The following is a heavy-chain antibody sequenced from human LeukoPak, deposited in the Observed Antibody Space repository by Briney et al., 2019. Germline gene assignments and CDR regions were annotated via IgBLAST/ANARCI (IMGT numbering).Heavy chain of an antibody. Sequence: PSETLSLTCTVSGGSISSGGYYWGWIRQHPGKGLEWIGYIYYSGSTYYNPSLKSRVTISVDTSKNQFSLKLSSVTAADTAVYYCARDSGSSWYGDAFDIWGQGTMVTVSS. J-gene: IGHJ3*02. CDR3: ARDSGSSWYGDAFDI. CDR1: GGSISSGGYY. CDR2: IYYSGST. D-gene: IGHD6-13*01. V-gene: IGHV4-31*03.